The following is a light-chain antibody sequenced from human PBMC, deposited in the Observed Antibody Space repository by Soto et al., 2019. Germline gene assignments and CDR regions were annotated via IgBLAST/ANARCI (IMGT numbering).Light chain of an antibody. CDR1: SSDLGSYNL. Sequence: QSVLTQPASVSGSPGQSITISCTGTSSDLGSYNLVSWYQQHPGKAPKLMIYEGSKRPSGVSNRFSGSKSGNTASLTISGLQAEDEDDYYCCSYAGSSTYVFGTGTKLTVL. CDR2: EGS. CDR3: CSYAGSSTYV. J-gene: IGLJ1*01. V-gene: IGLV2-23*01.